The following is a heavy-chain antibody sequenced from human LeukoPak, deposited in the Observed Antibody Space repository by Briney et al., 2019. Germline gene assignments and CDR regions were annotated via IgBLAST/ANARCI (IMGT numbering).Heavy chain of an antibody. D-gene: IGHD1-26*01. J-gene: IGHJ4*02. V-gene: IGHV4-4*07. CDR1: GDAVSSYY. Sequence: SETLSLTCTVSGDAVSSYYWSWIRQPAGKGLEWIGRIYTSAGTNYNPSLTSRVTISLDTSRNQFSLKVTSLTAADTAVYYCARAPIGSHLDYWGPGTLVTVSS. CDR3: ARAPIGSHLDY. CDR2: IYTSAGT.